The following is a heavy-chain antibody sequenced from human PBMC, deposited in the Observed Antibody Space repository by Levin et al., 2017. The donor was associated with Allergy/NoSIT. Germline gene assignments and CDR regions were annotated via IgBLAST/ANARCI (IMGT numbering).Heavy chain of an antibody. CDR2: INHSGST. CDR1: GGSFSGYY. D-gene: IGHD3-22*01. CDR3: ARAPPYSSGFLKD. V-gene: IGHV4-34*01. Sequence: SETLSLTCAVYGGSFSGYYWSWIRQPPGKGLEWIGEINHSGSTNYNPSLKSRVTISVDTSKNQFSLKLSSVTAADTAVYYCARAPPYSSGFLKDWGQGTMVTVSS. J-gene: IGHJ3*01.